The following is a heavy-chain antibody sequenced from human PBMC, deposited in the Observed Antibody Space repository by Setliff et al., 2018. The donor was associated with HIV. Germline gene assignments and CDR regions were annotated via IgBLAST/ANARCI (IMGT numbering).Heavy chain of an antibody. CDR1: GGSISSSSYY. CDR3: ARHGYSSTWYKGGNWFDP. J-gene: IGHJ5*02. CDR2: VYYSGST. V-gene: IGHV4-39*01. D-gene: IGHD6-13*01. Sequence: PSETLSLTCTVSGGSISSSSYYWGWIRQPPGKGLEWIGTVYYSGSTYYNPSLKSRVTISVDTSKSQFSLKLSSVTAADTAVYYCARHGYSSTWYKGGNWFDPWGQGILVTVSS.